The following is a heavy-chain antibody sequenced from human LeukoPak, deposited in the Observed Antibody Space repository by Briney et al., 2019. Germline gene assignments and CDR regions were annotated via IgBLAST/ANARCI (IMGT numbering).Heavy chain of an antibody. J-gene: IGHJ4*02. CDR1: GFTFSSYA. CDR2: ITGSGGST. CDR3: AKGRAAVVGTYDC. D-gene: IGHD6-19*01. V-gene: IGHV3-23*01. Sequence: GGSLILSCAASGFTFSSYAMNWVRQAPGKGLEWVSAITGSGGSTFYADSLKGRFTISRDNSKNTLYLQMNSLRAEDTAAYYCAKGRAAVVGTYDCWGQGTLVTVSS.